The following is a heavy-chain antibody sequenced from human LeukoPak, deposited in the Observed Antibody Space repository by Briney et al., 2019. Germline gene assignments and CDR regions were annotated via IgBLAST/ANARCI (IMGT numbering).Heavy chain of an antibody. CDR1: GFTFSDYY. CDR2: ISSSGSTI. D-gene: IGHD1-26*01. V-gene: IGHV3-11*01. CDR3: ARGRPWGSYYKGAYHY. Sequence: GGSLRLSCAASGFTFSDYYMSWISQAPGKGLEWVSYISSSGSTIYYADSVKGRFTISRDNAKNSLYLQMNSLRAEDTAVYYCARGRPWGSYYKGAYHYWGQGTLVTVSS. J-gene: IGHJ4*02.